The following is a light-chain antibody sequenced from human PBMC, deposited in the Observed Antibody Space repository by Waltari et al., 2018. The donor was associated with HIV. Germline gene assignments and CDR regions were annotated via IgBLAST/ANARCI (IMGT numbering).Light chain of an antibody. J-gene: IGKJ2*01. CDR2: KAS. Sequence: DIQMTQSPSTLSAAVGDRVTFTCRASQRVRTWLAWFQQKPGKAPKVLIYKASSLGSGVPSRFSGSQSGTEFTLTISSLQPDDSATYYCQRYHIYPYTFGQGTKLEIK. V-gene: IGKV1-5*03. CDR1: QRVRTW. CDR3: QRYHIYPYT.